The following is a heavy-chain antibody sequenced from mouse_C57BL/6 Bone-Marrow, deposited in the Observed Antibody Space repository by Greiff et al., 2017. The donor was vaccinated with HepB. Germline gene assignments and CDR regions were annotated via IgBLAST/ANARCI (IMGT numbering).Heavy chain of an antibody. CDR2: INPYNGGT. Sequence: EVQLQQSGPVLVKPGASVKMSCKASGYTFTDYYMNWVKQSHGKSLEWIGVINPYNGGTSYNQKFKGKATLTVDKSSSTAYMELNSLTSEDSAVYYCASPSYGFYAMDYWGQGTSVTVSS. V-gene: IGHV1-19*01. J-gene: IGHJ4*01. CDR3: ASPSYGFYAMDY. CDR1: GYTFTDYY. D-gene: IGHD1-1*01.